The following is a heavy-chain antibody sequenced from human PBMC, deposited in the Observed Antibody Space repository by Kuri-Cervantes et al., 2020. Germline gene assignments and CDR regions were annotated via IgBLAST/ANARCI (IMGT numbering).Heavy chain of an antibody. CDR3: ARDPGGPYCSSTSCYGGDYYGMDV. J-gene: IGHJ6*02. Sequence: GESLKISCAASGFTFSSYDMHWVRQATGKGLEWVSAIGTAGDTYYPGSVKGRFTISRENAKNSLYLQMNSLRAGDTAVYYCARDPGGPYCSSTSCYGGDYYGMDVWGQGTTVTVSS. CDR2: IGTAGDT. CDR1: GFTFSSYD. V-gene: IGHV3-13*01. D-gene: IGHD2-2*01.